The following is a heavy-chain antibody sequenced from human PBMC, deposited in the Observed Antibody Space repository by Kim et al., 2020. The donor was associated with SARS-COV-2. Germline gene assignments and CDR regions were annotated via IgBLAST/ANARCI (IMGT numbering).Heavy chain of an antibody. J-gene: IGHJ5*02. Sequence: SETLSLTCAVYGGSFSGYYWSWIRQPPGKGLEWIGEINHSGSTNYNPSLKSRVTISVDTSKNQFSLKLSSVTAADTAVYYCARGGFNWFDPWGQGTLVTVSS. CDR3: ARGGFNWFDP. V-gene: IGHV4-34*01. CDR2: INHSGST. CDR1: GGSFSGYY.